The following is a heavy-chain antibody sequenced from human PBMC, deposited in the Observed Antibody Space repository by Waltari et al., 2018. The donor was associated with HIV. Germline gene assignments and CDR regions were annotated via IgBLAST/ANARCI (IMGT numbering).Heavy chain of an antibody. J-gene: IGHJ5*02. CDR1: GYTFTSSY. CDR3: ARGSSSSWYDDWFDP. CDR2: INPSGGST. D-gene: IGHD6-13*01. V-gene: IGHV1-46*03. Sequence: QVQLVQSGAEVKKPGASVEVSCKASGYTFTSSYMHWVRQAPGQGLEWMGIINPSGGSTSYAQKFQGRVTMTRDTSTSTVYMELSSLRSEDTAVYYCARGSSSSWYDDWFDPWGQGTLVTVSS.